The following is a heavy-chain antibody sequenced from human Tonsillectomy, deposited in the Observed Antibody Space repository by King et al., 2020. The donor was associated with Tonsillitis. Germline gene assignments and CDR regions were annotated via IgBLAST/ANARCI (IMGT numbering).Heavy chain of an antibody. D-gene: IGHD1-26*01. CDR1: GFTFSNAW. J-gene: IGHJ4*02. Sequence: VQLVESGGGLVKPGGSLRLSCAASGFTFSNAWMSWVRQAPGKGLEWVGRIKSKTDGGTTDYAAPVKGRFTISRDDSKNTLFLQVNSLKTEDTAVYYCTTSVSGWDLSFDYWGQGTLVTVSS. CDR3: TTSVSGWDLSFDY. CDR2: IKSKTDGGTT. V-gene: IGHV3-15*01.